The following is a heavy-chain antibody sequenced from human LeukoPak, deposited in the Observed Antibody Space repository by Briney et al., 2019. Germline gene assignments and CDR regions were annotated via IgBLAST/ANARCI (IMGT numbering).Heavy chain of an antibody. J-gene: IGHJ5*02. CDR2: INPNSGGT. CDR1: GYTFTGYY. V-gene: IGHV1-2*02. D-gene: IGHD3-9*01. Sequence: GASVKVSCKASGYTFTGYYMHWVRQAPGQGLEWMGWINPNSGGTNYAQKFQGRVTMTRDTSISTAYMELSRLRSDGTAVYYCARVDGGPVLRYFDWPPSTRGNWFDPWGQGTLVTVSS. CDR3: ARVDGGPVLRYFDWPPSTRGNWFDP.